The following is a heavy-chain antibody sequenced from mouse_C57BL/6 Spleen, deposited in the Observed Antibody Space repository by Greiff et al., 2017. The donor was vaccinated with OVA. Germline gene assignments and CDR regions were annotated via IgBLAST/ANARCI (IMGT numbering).Heavy chain of an antibody. J-gene: IGHJ1*03. CDR2: IWSDGST. D-gene: IGHD4-1*01. CDR3: ARHKLGPNWYFDV. Sequence: VKLQESGPGLVAPSQSLSITCTVSGFSLTSYGVHWVRQPPGKGLEWLVVIWSDGSTTYNSALKSRLSISKDNSKSQVFLKMNSLQTDDTAMYYCARHKLGPNWYFDVWGTGTTVTVSS. CDR1: GFSLTSYG. V-gene: IGHV2-6-1*01.